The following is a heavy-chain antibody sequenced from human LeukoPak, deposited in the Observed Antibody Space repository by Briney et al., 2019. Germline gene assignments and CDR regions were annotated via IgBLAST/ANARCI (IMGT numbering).Heavy chain of an antibody. CDR2: ISYDGSNK. D-gene: IGHD5-12*01. J-gene: IGHJ4*02. V-gene: IGHV3-30-3*01. CDR1: GFTFSSYA. CDR3: ARDSNRVATMFDY. Sequence: PGRSLRLSCAASGFTFSSYAMHWVRRAPGKGLEWVAVISYDGSNKYYADSVKGRFTISRDNSKNTLYLQMNGLRAEDTAVYYCARDSNRVATMFDYWGQGTLVTVSS.